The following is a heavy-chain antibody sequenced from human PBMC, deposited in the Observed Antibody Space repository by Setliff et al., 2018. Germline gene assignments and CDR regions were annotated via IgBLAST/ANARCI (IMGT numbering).Heavy chain of an antibody. CDR3: ARVLVLGYNWFDP. J-gene: IGHJ5*02. CDR1: GESFSGYF. Sequence: PSETLSLTCAVYGESFSGYFWSWIRQTPEKGLEWIGEISHSGNTNYNPSFKSRVTISIDTSKNQFSLKVNSVTAADTAVYFCARVLVLGYNWFDPWGQGTLVTVLL. D-gene: IGHD3-10*01. V-gene: IGHV4-34*01. CDR2: ISHSGNT.